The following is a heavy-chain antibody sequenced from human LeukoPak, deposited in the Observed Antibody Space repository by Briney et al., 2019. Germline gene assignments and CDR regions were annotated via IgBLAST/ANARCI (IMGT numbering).Heavy chain of an antibody. CDR1: GFLFSSYS. CDR2: ISSDSSYI. D-gene: IGHD6-19*01. CDR3: ARGYSSGWTFFDY. V-gene: IGHV3-21*01. J-gene: IGHJ4*02. Sequence: GGSLRLSCAASGFLFSSYSMNWVRQAPGKGLEWVSSISSDSSYIYYAESVKGRFTISRDNAKNSLYLQMNSLRAEDTAVYYCARGYSSGWTFFDYWGQGTLVTVSS.